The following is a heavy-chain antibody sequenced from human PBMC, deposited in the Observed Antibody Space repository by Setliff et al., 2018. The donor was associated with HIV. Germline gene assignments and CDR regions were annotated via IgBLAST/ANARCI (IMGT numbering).Heavy chain of an antibody. CDR3: AREELRGTKVFDI. CDR1: GDTFTGYY. CDR2: INPNSGGT. V-gene: IGHV1-2*02. Sequence: ASVKVSCKAPGDTFTGYYMHWVRQAPGQGLEWMGWINPNSGGTNYAQKFQGRVIMTRDTSVSSAYMELSRVRSDDTAVYYCAREELRGTKVFDIWGQGTMVTVSS. D-gene: IGHD3-10*01. J-gene: IGHJ3*02.